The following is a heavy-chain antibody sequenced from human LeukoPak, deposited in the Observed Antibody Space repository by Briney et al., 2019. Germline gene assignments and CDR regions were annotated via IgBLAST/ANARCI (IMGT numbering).Heavy chain of an antibody. V-gene: IGHV3-23*01. CDR1: GFTFSSYG. D-gene: IGHD1-26*01. CDR3: AKDASSGTYFDY. J-gene: IGHJ4*02. Sequence: QPGGSLRLSCAASGFTFSSYGMSWVRQAPGKGLEWVSAVSGTGGSTYYADSVKGRFTISRDNSKNTLYLEMNSLRGEDTAVYYCAKDASSGTYFDYWGQGTPVTVSP. CDR2: VSGTGGST.